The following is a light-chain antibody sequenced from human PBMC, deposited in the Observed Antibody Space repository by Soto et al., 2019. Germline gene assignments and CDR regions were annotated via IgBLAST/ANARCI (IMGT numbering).Light chain of an antibody. Sequence: EIVLTQSPGTLSLSPGERATLSCRASQSVSSSYLAWYQQKPGQAPRLLIYGASSRATGIPDRFSGSGSGTDFTLTISRLDPEDFAVYYCHQYVSSLTFGQGTKVEIK. CDR3: HQYVSSLT. CDR1: QSVSSSY. CDR2: GAS. V-gene: IGKV3-20*01. J-gene: IGKJ1*01.